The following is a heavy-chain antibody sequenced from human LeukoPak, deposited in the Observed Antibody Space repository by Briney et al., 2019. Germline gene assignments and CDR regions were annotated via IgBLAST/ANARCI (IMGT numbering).Heavy chain of an antibody. CDR1: GYTFTSYD. CDR2: MNPNSGNT. V-gene: IGHV1-8*01. CDR3: ARIVGATEDFDY. D-gene: IGHD1-26*01. J-gene: IGHJ4*02. Sequence: GASVKVSCKASGYTFTSYDINWVRQATGQGLEWMGWMNPNSGNTGYAQKFQGRVTMTRNTSISTAYMELSSLRSEDTAVYYCARIVGATEDFDYWGQGTLVTVSS.